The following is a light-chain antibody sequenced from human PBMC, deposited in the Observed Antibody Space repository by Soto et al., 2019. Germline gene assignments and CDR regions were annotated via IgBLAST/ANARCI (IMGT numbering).Light chain of an antibody. CDR3: ATWDDSLVAFYV. V-gene: IGLV1-44*01. Sequence: QSILTQPPSASGTPGRRVTIFCSGSSSNIGSNTVNWYQQLPGTAPKLLIYTNNQRPSGVPDRFSASKSGTSASLAISGLQSEDEADYYCATWDDSLVAFYVFGTGTKVTVL. CDR1: SSNIGSNT. J-gene: IGLJ1*01. CDR2: TNN.